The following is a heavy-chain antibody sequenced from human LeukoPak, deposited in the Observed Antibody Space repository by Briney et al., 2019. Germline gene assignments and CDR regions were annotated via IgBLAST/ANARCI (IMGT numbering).Heavy chain of an antibody. CDR1: GGSISSYY. D-gene: IGHD1-14*01. J-gene: IGHJ6*02. V-gene: IGHV4-59*12. CDR3: ARIRSRPNYYYGMDV. Sequence: SETLSLTCTVSGGSISSYYWSWIRQPPGRGLEWIGYIYYTGSTNYNPSLKSRVTISVDTSKNQFSLKLTSVTAADTAVYYCARIRSRPNYYYGMDVWGQGITVTVSS. CDR2: IYYTGST.